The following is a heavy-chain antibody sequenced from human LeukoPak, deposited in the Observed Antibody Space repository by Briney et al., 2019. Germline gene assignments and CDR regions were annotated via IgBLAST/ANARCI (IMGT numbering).Heavy chain of an antibody. CDR1: GFTFSSYS. Sequence: GGSLRLSCAAPGFTFSSYSMNWVRQAPGKGLEWVSSISSSSSYIYYADSVKGRFTISRDNAKNSLYLQMNSLRAEDTAVYYCARDLAADYYYYMDVWGKGTTVTVSS. V-gene: IGHV3-21*01. D-gene: IGHD6-25*01. J-gene: IGHJ6*03. CDR3: ARDLAADYYYYMDV. CDR2: ISSSSSYI.